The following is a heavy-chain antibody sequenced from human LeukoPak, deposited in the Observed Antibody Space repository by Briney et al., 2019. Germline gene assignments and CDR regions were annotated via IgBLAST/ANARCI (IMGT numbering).Heavy chain of an antibody. V-gene: IGHV4-38-2*02. J-gene: IGHJ5*02. Sequence: PSETLSLTCTVSGYSISTGYYWDWIRQPPGKGLEWIGTFYHGGSTYYNPSLKSRVTISVDTSKNQFSLNLTSVTAADTAVYYCARFTPQGYGWGGYNRFDPWGQGTLVTVSS. CDR3: ARFTPQGYGWGGYNRFDP. CDR1: GYSISTGYY. D-gene: IGHD3-16*01. CDR2: FYHGGST.